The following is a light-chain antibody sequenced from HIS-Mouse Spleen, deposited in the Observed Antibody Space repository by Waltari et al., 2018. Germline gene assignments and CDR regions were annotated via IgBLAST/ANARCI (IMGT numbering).Light chain of an antibody. CDR1: SSDVGCHNY. V-gene: IGLV2-11*01. CDR3: CSYAGSYTWV. Sequence: QSALTQPRSVSGSPGQSVTISCTGTSSDVGCHNYVSWYQQHPGKAPKLMIYDVSKRPSGVPDRFSGSKSGNTASLTISGLQAEDEADYYCCSYAGSYTWVFGGGTKLTVL. J-gene: IGLJ3*02. CDR2: DVS.